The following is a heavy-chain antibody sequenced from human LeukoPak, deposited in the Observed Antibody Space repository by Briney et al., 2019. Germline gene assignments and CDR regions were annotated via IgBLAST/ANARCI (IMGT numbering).Heavy chain of an antibody. D-gene: IGHD3-22*01. J-gene: IGHJ4*02. CDR2: IYKDGRT. Sequence: GGSLRLSCAASGFIVSSNYMTWVRQAPGKGLEWVSVIYKDGRTFYADSVKGRFTISRDNSKNTLYLQMNSLRAEDTAIYYCAKDVHASSGYYLDYWGQGTLVTVSS. CDR3: AKDVHASSGYYLDY. V-gene: IGHV3-53*01. CDR1: GFIVSSNY.